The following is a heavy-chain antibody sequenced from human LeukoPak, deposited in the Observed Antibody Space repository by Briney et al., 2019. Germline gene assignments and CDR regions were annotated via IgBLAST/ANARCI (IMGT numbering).Heavy chain of an antibody. CDR3: ARDRHTYGSSLDPEIFDY. D-gene: IGHD6-6*01. CDR2: INQDGGEK. J-gene: IGHJ4*02. CDR1: GFIFSNYW. V-gene: IGHV3-7*01. Sequence: GGSLRLSCAASGFIFSNYWMHWVRQAPGKGLEWVANINQDGGEKSYVDSVKGRFTISRDNAKNSLYLQMNSLRAEDTAVYYCARDRHTYGSSLDPEIFDYWGQGTLVSVSS.